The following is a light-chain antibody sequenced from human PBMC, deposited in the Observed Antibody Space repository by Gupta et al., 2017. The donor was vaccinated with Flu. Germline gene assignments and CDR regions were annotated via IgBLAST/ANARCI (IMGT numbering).Light chain of an antibody. V-gene: IGLV3-21*03. CDR2: DDT. CDR1: KCGFEG. J-gene: IGLJ3*02. CDR3: QVWDSSSDHQV. Sequence: GKTASITCGGHKCGFEGVHWYQQKPGQAPVLVVCDDTDRPSGIPERFSGSNSGNTATLTISRVEAGDEADYYCQVWDSSSDHQVFGGGTKLAVL.